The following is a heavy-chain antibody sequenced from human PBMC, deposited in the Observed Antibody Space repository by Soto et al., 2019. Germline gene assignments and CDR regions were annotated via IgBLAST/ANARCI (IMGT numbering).Heavy chain of an antibody. V-gene: IGHV3-30-3*01. CDR3: ARDTVEYSSSAAWFDP. CDR1: GFTFSSYA. Sequence: SLRLSCAASGFTFSSYAMHWVRQAPGKGLEWVAVISYDGSNKYYADSVKGRFTISRDNSKNTLYLQMNSLRAEDTAVYYCARDTVEYSSSAAWFDPWGQGTLVTVSS. CDR2: ISYDGSNK. D-gene: IGHD6-6*01. J-gene: IGHJ5*02.